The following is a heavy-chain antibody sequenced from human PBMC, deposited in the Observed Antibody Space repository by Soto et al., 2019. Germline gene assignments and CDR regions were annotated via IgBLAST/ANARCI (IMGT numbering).Heavy chain of an antibody. J-gene: IGHJ3*02. CDR3: AGGGGVGVAGSAAFDM. D-gene: IGHD3-3*01. CDR2: INPATGAA. V-gene: IGHV1-2*02. CDR1: GYPITAYY. Sequence: QLHLVQSGAVVKKPGASVTVSCSASGYPITAYYMHWVRQAPGRGLEWMGGINPATGAAKYTQTLQGRVTKTRDKAPSTDIMELSGLASGETACFYGAGGGGVGVAGSAAFDMWGQWTVVTVSS.